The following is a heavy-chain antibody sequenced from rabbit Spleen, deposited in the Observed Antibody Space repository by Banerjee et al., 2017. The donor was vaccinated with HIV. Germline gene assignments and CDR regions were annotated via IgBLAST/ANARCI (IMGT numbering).Heavy chain of an antibody. CDR3: ARGSATMTMVITGYYLSL. Sequence: QSLEESGGDLVKPGASLTLTCKASGLDLSSRYWICWVRQAPGKGLEWIACIESGSSGFTYLASWAKGRHTISKTSSTTVTLQMTSLTAADTATYFCARGSATMTMVITGYYLSLWGPGTLVTVS. CDR2: IESGSSGFT. V-gene: IGHV1S40*01. CDR1: GLDLSSRYW. D-gene: IGHD2-1*01. J-gene: IGHJ4*01.